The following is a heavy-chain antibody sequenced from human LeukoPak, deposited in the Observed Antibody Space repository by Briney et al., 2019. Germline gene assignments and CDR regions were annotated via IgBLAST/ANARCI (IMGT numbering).Heavy chain of an antibody. J-gene: IGHJ6*03. CDR2: IWYDGSNK. Sequence: GRSLRLSCVASGFTFSSYGMHWVRQAPGKGLEWVAVIWYDGSNKYYADSVKGRFTISRDNSKNTLYLQMNSLRAEDTAVYYCARDVQYYMDVWGKGTTVTVSS. CDR3: ARDVQYYMDV. V-gene: IGHV3-33*01. D-gene: IGHD3-10*02. CDR1: GFTFSSYG.